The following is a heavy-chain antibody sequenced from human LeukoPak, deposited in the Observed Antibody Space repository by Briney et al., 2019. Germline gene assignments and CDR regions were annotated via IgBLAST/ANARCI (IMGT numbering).Heavy chain of an antibody. J-gene: IGHJ4*02. CDR3: AKDHQHYYDSSGYLDY. CDR2: LSYDGTKT. Sequence: GGSLRLSCAASGFTFSSYGMHWVRQAPGKGLEWVAVLSYDGTKTGYVDSVKGRFTISRDNSRNTVYLQMNSLRADDTAMYYCAKDHQHYYDSSGYLDYWGQGTLVTVSS. V-gene: IGHV3-30*18. D-gene: IGHD3-22*01. CDR1: GFTFSSYG.